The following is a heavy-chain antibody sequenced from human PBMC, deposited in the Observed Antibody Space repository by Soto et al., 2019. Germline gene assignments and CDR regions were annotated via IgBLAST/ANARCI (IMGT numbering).Heavy chain of an antibody. CDR3: AKCFTGKKAGRNYYSYYMDV. CDR2: ISGSGGST. V-gene: IGHV3-23*01. J-gene: IGHJ6*03. CDR1: GFIFNDYA. D-gene: IGHD6-6*01. Sequence: EVQLLESGGGLVQPGGSLRLSCAASGFIFNDYAMTWVRQAPGKGLEWVSGISGSGGSTYYADSVKGRFTISRDNSKNTLYLQMSSLSGEDTALYYCAKCFTGKKAGRNYYSYYMDVWGKGTTVTVSS.